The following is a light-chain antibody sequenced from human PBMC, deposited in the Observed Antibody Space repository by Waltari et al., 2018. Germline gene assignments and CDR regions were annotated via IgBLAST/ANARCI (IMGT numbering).Light chain of an antibody. Sequence: QSGLTQPASVSGSPGQSITISCPGTSSDVGNYNLVSWYHHYPGKAPKLMVYEVTTRTSGVSDRFSGSKSGNTASLTIYGLQSEDEADYYCCSYAGLGIYVFGTGTKVTVL. CDR1: SSDVGNYNL. V-gene: IGLV2-23*02. J-gene: IGLJ1*01. CDR2: EVT. CDR3: CSYAGLGIYV.